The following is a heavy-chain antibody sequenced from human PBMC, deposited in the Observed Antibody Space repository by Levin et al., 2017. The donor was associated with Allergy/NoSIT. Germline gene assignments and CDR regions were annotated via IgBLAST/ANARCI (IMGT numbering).Heavy chain of an antibody. V-gene: IGHV3-33*01. CDR1: GFTFSSYG. CDR2: IWYDGSNK. J-gene: IGHJ2*01. CDR3: ARDKRIHYDILTGYRPHWYFDL. D-gene: IGHD3-9*01. Sequence: GGSLRLSCAASGFTFSSYGMHWVRQAPGKGLEWVAVIWYDGSNKYYADSVKGRFTISRDNSKNTLYLQMNSLRAEDTAVYYCARDKRIHYDILTGYRPHWYFDLWGRGTLVTVSS.